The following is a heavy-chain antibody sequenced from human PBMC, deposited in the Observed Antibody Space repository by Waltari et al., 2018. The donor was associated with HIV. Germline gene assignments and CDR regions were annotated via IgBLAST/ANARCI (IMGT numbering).Heavy chain of an antibody. V-gene: IGHV4-34*01. D-gene: IGHD5-18*01. CDR2: INHSGST. CDR1: GGSFSGYY. CDR3: ARGKRGYSYGIDY. J-gene: IGHJ4*02. Sequence: QVQLQQWGAGLLKPSETLSLTCAVYGGSFSGYYWSWIRQPPGKGLEWIGEINHSGSTNYNPSLKSRVTISVDTSKNQFSLKLSSVTAADTAVYYCARGKRGYSYGIDYWGQGTLVTVSS.